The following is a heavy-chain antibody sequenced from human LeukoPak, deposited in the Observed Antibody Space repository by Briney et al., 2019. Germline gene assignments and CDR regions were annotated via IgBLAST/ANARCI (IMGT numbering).Heavy chain of an antibody. Sequence: GGSLRLSCAASGFTFSSYSMNWVRQAPGKGLEWVSSISSSSSYIYYADSVKGRFTISRDNAKNSLYLQVNSLRAEDTAVYYCARDSLVHLYSHWGQGTLVTVSS. CDR3: ARDSLVHLYSH. V-gene: IGHV3-21*01. CDR2: ISSSSSYI. J-gene: IGHJ4*02. CDR1: GFTFSSYS. D-gene: IGHD6-6*01.